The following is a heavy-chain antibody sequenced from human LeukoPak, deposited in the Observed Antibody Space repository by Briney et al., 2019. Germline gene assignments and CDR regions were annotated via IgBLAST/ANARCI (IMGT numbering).Heavy chain of an antibody. Sequence: GESLKISCKGSGYSFTSYWIGWVRQMPGKGLEWMGIIYLGDSDTRYSPSFQGQVTISADKSISTAYLQWSSLKASDTAMYYCAGQMATKGYYYYGMDVWGQGTTVTVSS. CDR3: AGQMATKGYYYYGMDV. V-gene: IGHV5-51*01. CDR1: GYSFTSYW. J-gene: IGHJ6*02. CDR2: IYLGDSDT. D-gene: IGHD5-24*01.